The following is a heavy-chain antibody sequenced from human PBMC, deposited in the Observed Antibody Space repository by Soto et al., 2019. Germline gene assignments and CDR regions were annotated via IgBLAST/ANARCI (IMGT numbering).Heavy chain of an antibody. CDR3: ARDMARYSDGYSYYYGMDV. V-gene: IGHV1-69*05. D-gene: IGHD5-18*01. CDR2: IIPIFGTA. CDR1: GGTFSSYA. J-gene: IGHJ6*02. Sequence: QVQLVQSGAEVKKPGSSVKVSCKASGGTFSSYAISWVRQAPGQGLEWMGGIIPIFGTANYAQKFQGRVTITPDESTSTAYMELSSLRSEDTAVYYCARDMARYSDGYSYYYGMDVWGQGTTVTVSS.